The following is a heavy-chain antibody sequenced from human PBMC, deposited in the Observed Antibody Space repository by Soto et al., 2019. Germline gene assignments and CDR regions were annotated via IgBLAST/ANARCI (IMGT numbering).Heavy chain of an antibody. CDR2: IKQDGSER. V-gene: IGHV3-7*03. CDR1: GFSFGTYW. CDR3: ARDVGPITIFGEALSGYFDF. Sequence: SLRLSCAVSGFSFGTYWMSWVRQAPGKGLEWLASIKQDGSERYYLDSVKGRFTISRDNAKDSLSLQMNSLRGEDTAFYYCARDVGPITIFGEALSGYFDFWGQGTLVTVSS. D-gene: IGHD3-3*01. J-gene: IGHJ4*02.